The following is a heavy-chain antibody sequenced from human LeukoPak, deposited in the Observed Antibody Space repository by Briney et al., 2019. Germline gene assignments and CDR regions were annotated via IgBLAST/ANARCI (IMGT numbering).Heavy chain of an antibody. CDR3: ARVRGYSYDSSDFDY. D-gene: IGHD5-18*01. Sequence: TTSETLSLTCTVSGDSISYYYWSWIRQPPGKGLEWIGKIYYSGNANYNPSLKSRVTISVDTSKNQFSLKLSSVTAADTAVYYCARVRGYSYDSSDFDYWGQGTLVTVSS. CDR1: GDSISYYY. CDR2: IYYSGNA. J-gene: IGHJ4*02. V-gene: IGHV4-59*01.